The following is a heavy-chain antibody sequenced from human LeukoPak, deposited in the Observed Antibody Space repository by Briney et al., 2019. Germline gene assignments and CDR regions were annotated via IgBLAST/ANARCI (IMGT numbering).Heavy chain of an antibody. J-gene: IGHJ4*02. V-gene: IGHV3-21*01. CDR3: ARDDGRYYDSSGWDY. Sequence: PGGSLRLSCGASGFTFSSSGMHWVRQAPGKGLEWVSAISGSGGSTYYADSVKGRFTISRDNAKNSLYLQMNSLRAEDTAVYYCARDDGRYYDSSGWDYWGQGTLVTVSS. CDR2: ISGSGGST. D-gene: IGHD3-22*01. CDR1: GFTFSSSG.